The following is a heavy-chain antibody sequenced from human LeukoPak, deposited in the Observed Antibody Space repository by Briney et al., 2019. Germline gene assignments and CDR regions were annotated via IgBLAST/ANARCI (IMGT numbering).Heavy chain of an antibody. CDR3: ARGPIAADAFDI. Sequence: SVKVSCKASGGTFSSYAISWVRQAPGQGLEWMGGIIPIFGTANYAQKFQGRVTITTDESTSTAYMELSRLRSEDTAVYYCARGPIAADAFDIWAKGQWSPSLQ. V-gene: IGHV1-69*05. J-gene: IGHJ3*02. D-gene: IGHD6-13*01. CDR1: GGTFSSYA. CDR2: IIPIFGTA.